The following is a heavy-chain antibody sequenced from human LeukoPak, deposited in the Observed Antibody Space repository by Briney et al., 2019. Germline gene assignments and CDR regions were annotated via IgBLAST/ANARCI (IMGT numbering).Heavy chain of an antibody. CDR3: ARGYDSSGYFSD. Sequence: GASVKVSCKASGYTFSSNAINWVRQAPGQGLEWMGWIDTNTGNPTYAQGFTGQFVFSLDTSVSTAYLQISSLKAEDTAEYFRARGYDSSGYFSDWGQGTLVTVSS. CDR1: GYTFSSNA. J-gene: IGHJ4*02. CDR2: IDTNTGNP. V-gene: IGHV7-4-1*02. D-gene: IGHD3-22*01.